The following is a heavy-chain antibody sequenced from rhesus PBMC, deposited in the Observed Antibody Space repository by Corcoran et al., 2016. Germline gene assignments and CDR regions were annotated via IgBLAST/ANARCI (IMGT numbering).Heavy chain of an antibody. D-gene: IGHD6-13*01. J-gene: IGHJ2*01. CDR3: AKEGAAGYWYFDL. Sequence: EVQLVESGGGLVQPGGSLRLSCAASGFTFSAYGMSWVRQAPGKGLEWVSYISNSGGSTYYAESVRSRFTISGDNSKNTLSLQMNSLRLEDTAVYYCAKEGAAGYWYFDLWGPGTPITISS. CDR2: ISNSGGST. V-gene: IGHV3S5*01. CDR1: GFTFSAYG.